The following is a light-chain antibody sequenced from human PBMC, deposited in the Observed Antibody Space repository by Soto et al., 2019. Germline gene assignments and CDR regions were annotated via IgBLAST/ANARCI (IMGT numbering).Light chain of an antibody. Sequence: SLSLSPVARATLSCSASQSVSSNCLACYQQKPGQAPRILIYGASSRANGVPARFSGSGSGTELTLTISSREHEDFVVYYCQQYDKRYATFGQGTKVDIK. CDR3: QQYDKRYAT. CDR1: QSVSSNC. V-gene: IGKV3-20*01. J-gene: IGKJ1*01. CDR2: GAS.